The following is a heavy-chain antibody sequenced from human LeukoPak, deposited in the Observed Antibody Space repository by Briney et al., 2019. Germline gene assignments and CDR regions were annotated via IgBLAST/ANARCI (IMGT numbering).Heavy chain of an antibody. CDR3: ARALREAVAGVADAFDI. J-gene: IGHJ3*02. Sequence: GASVKVSCKASGYTFTSYYMHWVRQAPGQGLEWMGIINPSGGSTSYAQKFQGRVTMTRDTSTSTVYMELSSLRSEDTAVYYCARALREAVAGVADAFDIWAKGQWSPSLQ. CDR1: GYTFTSYY. V-gene: IGHV1-46*01. CDR2: INPSGGST. D-gene: IGHD6-19*01.